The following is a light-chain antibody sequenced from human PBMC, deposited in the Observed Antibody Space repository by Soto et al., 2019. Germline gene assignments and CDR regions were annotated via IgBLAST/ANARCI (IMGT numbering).Light chain of an antibody. CDR1: RIINSN. V-gene: IGKV3-15*01. CDR2: DTS. Sequence: ELVMTQSAGAVSVSPGGRATLSRRASRIINSNLAWYQQKPGQPPRLLIYDTSIRASGVPARFSGSGSGTEFTLTISSLQSEDFAVYYCQQYINWRPLTFGGGTKVDIK. CDR3: QQYINWRPLT. J-gene: IGKJ4*01.